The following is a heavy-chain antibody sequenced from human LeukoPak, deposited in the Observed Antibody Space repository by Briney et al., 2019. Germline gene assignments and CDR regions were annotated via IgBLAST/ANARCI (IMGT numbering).Heavy chain of an antibody. CDR3: ASGSYGFFPIDY. CDR1: GFTFSSYS. Sequence: PGGSLRLSCAASGFTFSSYSMNWVRQAPGKGLEGVSSISSSSSYIYYADSVKGRFTISRDNAKNSLYLQMNSLRAEDTAVYYCASGSYGFFPIDYWGQGTLVTVSS. V-gene: IGHV3-21*01. J-gene: IGHJ4*02. D-gene: IGHD5-18*01. CDR2: ISSSSSYI.